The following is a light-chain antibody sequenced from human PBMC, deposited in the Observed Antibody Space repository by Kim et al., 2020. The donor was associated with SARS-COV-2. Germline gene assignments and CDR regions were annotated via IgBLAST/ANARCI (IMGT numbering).Light chain of an antibody. J-gene: IGLJ2*01. Sequence: SSELTQDPAVSVALGQTVRITCQGDSLRRYYASWYQQKPGQAPVLVIYGKNNRPSGIPDRFSGSSSRNTASLTITGAQAEDEADYYCNPRHSSVNRFGGG. CDR1: SLRRYY. CDR2: GKN. V-gene: IGLV3-19*01. CDR3: NPRHSSVNR.